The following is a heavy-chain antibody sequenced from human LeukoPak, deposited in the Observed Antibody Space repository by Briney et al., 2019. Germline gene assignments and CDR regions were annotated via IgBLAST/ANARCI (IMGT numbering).Heavy chain of an antibody. D-gene: IGHD6-13*01. Sequence: GGSLRLSCAASGFTFSSYWMSWVRQAPGKGLEWVAHIKQDGNEKYYVDSVKGRFTVSRDNAKNSLYLQMNSLRVEDTAVYYCARGLGGSNWDNVFDIWGQGTMVTVS. V-gene: IGHV3-7*01. CDR2: IKQDGNEK. CDR1: GFTFSSYW. CDR3: ARGLGGSNWDNVFDI. J-gene: IGHJ3*02.